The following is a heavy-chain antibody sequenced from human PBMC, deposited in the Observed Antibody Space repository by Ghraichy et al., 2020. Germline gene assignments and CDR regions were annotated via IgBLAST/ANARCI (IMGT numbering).Heavy chain of an antibody. V-gene: IGHV3-48*02. J-gene: IGHJ4*02. CDR2: ITSGSGTV. CDR1: GFTFSSYS. CDR3: ARHYYDSSGYYYFDY. D-gene: IGHD3-22*01. Sequence: ESLNISCAASGFTFSSYSMNWVRQAPGKGLEWVSYITSGSGTVYYADSVKGRFTISRDNARNSLYLQMNSLRDKDTAVYYCARHYYDSSGYYYFDYWGQGTLVTVSS.